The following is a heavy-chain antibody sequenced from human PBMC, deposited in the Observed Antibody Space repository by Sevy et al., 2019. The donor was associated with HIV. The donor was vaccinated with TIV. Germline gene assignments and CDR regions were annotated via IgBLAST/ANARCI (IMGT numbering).Heavy chain of an antibody. Sequence: GGSLRLSCSGSGFSFSNSAMNWVRQTPGKGLKYVSAISSDGVSTYYTDSVRGRFTISRDNSKNTLYLQMSRLRVEDTDVYYYVKDPDSNFWRGDYGMDVWGQGTTVTVSS. V-gene: IGHV3-64D*06. CDR2: ISSDGVST. CDR3: VKDPDSNFWRGDYGMDV. CDR1: GFSFSNSA. J-gene: IGHJ6*02. D-gene: IGHD3-3*01.